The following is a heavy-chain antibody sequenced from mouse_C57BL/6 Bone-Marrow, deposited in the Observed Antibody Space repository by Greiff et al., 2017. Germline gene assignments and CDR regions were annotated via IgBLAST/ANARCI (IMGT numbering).Heavy chain of an antibody. CDR2: INPNNGGT. D-gene: IGHD3-1*01. CDR1: GYTFTDYY. J-gene: IGHJ3*01. CDR3: ARSGCPPPGFAY. Sequence: VQLQQSGPELVKPGASVKISCKASGYTFTDYYMNWVKQSHGKSLEWIGDINPNNGGTSYNQKFKGKATLTVDKSSSTAYMELRSLTSEDSAVYYCARSGCPPPGFAYWGQGTLVTVSA. V-gene: IGHV1-26*01.